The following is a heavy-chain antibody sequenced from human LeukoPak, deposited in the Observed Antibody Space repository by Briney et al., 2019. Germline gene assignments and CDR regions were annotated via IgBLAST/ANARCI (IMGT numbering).Heavy chain of an antibody. J-gene: IGHJ4*02. D-gene: IGHD7-27*01. CDR3: ARDRAGSWGMDY. CDR2: IYPHRLTI. Sequence: ASVKVSCKASGYTFTSYAMHWVRQAPGQGLEWMGIIYPHRLTITYAQKFQGRVTLTSDTSTSTVYLELNTLKSEDTAVYFCARDRAGSWGMDYWGQGTLVTVSS. CDR1: GYTFTSYA. V-gene: IGHV1-46*01.